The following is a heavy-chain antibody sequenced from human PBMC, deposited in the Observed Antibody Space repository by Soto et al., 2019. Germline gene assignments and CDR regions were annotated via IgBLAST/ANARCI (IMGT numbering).Heavy chain of an antibody. CDR3: ARDPPGIASAGGG. CDR2: IYSGGST. J-gene: IGHJ6*02. Sequence: EVQLMESGGGLVQPGGSLRLSCAASGFTVGNNYMNWVRQAPGKGLECVSLIYSGGSTNYADSVKGRFTISRDNSKNTLYLQMNSLRAEYTPVYYCARDPPGIASAGGGWGQGTTVTVSS. D-gene: IGHD6-13*01. V-gene: IGHV3-66*01. CDR1: GFTVGNNY.